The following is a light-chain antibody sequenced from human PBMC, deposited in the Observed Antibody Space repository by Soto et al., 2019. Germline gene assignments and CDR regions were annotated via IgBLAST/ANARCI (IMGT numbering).Light chain of an antibody. V-gene: IGLV4-69*01. J-gene: IGLJ3*02. CDR3: QTWGWGV. CDR1: SGHSSYA. CDR2: LNSDGSH. Sequence: QSVLTQSPSASASLGASVNLTCTLSSGHSSYAIAWHQQQPQKGPRYLMKLNSDGSHSKGDGIPDRFSGSSSGAERYLTISSLQSEDEADYYCQTWGWGVFGGGTKETVL.